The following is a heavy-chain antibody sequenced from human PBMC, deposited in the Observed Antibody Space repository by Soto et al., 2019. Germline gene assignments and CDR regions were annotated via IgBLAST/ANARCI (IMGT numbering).Heavy chain of an antibody. CDR3: AGYASDIVVVPAANIAARPYGMDV. CDR1: GGTSSSYA. CDR2: IIPIFGTA. V-gene: IGHV1-69*06. J-gene: IGHJ6*02. D-gene: IGHD2-2*01. Sequence: ASVKVSCKASGGTSSSYAISWVRQAPGQGLEWMGGIIPIFGTANYAQKFQGRVTITADKSTSTAYMELSSLRSEDTAVYYCAGYASDIVVVPAANIAARPYGMDVWGQGTTVTVSS.